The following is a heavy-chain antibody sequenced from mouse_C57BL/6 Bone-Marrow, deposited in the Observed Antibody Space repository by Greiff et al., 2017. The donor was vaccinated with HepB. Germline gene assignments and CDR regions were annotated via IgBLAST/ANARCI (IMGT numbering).Heavy chain of an antibody. D-gene: IGHD2-2*01. CDR2: IDPSDSET. J-gene: IGHJ4*01. V-gene: IGHV1-52*01. CDR3: ARSWYGYPYAMDY. Sequence: VQLQQPGAELVRPGSSVKLSCKASGYTFTSYWMHWVKQRPIQGLEWIGNIDPSDSETHYNQKFKDKATVTVDKSSSTAYMQLSSLTSEDSAVYYCARSWYGYPYAMDYWGQGTSVTVSS. CDR1: GYTFTSYW.